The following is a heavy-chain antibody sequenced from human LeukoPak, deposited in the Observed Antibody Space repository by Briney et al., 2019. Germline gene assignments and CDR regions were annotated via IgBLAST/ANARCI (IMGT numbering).Heavy chain of an antibody. CDR3: AREGEAVADTDYAFDI. CDR2: ISSGGTTI. Sequence: GGSLRLSCAASGFTFSSYEMHWVRQAPGKGLEWVSYISSGGTTIYYADSLKGRFTISRDNAKNSLYLQMNSLRAGDTAVYYCAREGEAVADTDYAFDIWGQGTMVTAST. D-gene: IGHD6-19*01. CDR1: GFTFSSYE. J-gene: IGHJ3*02. V-gene: IGHV3-48*03.